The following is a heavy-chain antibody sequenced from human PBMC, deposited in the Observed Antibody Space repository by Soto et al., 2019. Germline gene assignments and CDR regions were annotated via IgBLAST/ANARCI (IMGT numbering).Heavy chain of an antibody. CDR3: AKANYYDSSGYYHHPNDAFDI. V-gene: IGHV3-23*01. J-gene: IGHJ3*02. CDR1: GFTFSSYA. D-gene: IGHD3-22*01. CDR2: ISGSGGST. Sequence: GGSLRLSCAASGFTFSSYAMSWVRQAPGKGLEWVSAISGSGGSTYYADSVKGRFTISRDNSKNTLYLQMNSLRAEDTAVYYCAKANYYDSSGYYHHPNDAFDIWGQGTMVTVSS.